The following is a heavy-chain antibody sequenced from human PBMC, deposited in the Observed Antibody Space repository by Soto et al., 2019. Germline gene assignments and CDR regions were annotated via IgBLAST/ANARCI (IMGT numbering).Heavy chain of an antibody. V-gene: IGHV1-18*01. J-gene: IGHJ4*02. CDR2: ISAYNGNT. CDR3: AAGVESYQIDY. Sequence: QVPLVQSGAEVKKPGASVKVSCQASGFTFTRYGNSLVRPAPGPGLEWMGWISAYNGNTNYAQKLQGRVTMTTDTSTSTAYMELRSLRSDDTAVYYCAAGVESYQIDYWGQGTLVTVSS. CDR1: GFTFTRYG. D-gene: IGHD1-26*01.